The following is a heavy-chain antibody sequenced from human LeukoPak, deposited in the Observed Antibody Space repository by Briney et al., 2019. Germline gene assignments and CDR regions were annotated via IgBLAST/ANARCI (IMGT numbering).Heavy chain of an antibody. CDR3: ARDYPTDYYGMDV. CDR2: IIPILGIA. J-gene: IGHJ6*02. CDR1: GGTFSSYA. D-gene: IGHD4-17*01. Sequence: ASVKVSCKASGGTFSSYAISWVRQAPGQGLEWMGRIIPILGIANYAQKFQGRVTITADKSTSTAYMELSSLRSEDTAVYYCARDYPTDYYGMDVWGQGTTVTVPS. V-gene: IGHV1-69*04.